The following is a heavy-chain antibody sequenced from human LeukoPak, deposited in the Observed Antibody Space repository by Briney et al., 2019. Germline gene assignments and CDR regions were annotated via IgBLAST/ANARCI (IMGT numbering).Heavy chain of an antibody. J-gene: IGHJ6*02. CDR3: ASPKGSTYYYYGMDV. CDR1: GGTFSSYA. Sequence: SVKVSCKTSGGTFSSYAISWVRQAPGQGLEWMGRIIPILGIANYAQKFQGRVTITADKSTSTAYMELSSLRSEDTAVYYCASPKGSTYYYYGMDVWGQGTTVTVSS. V-gene: IGHV1-69*04. CDR2: IIPILGIA.